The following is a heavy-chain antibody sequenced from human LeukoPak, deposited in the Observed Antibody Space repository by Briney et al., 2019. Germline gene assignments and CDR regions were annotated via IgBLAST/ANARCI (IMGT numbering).Heavy chain of an antibody. J-gene: IGHJ4*02. D-gene: IGHD3-10*01. CDR3: AREGYYGSGSPPSLYFDY. V-gene: IGHV3-30*03. Sequence: PGKPLRLSCAASGFTFNNYGMHWVRQAPGKGLEWVAVTSSDLNVKLYADSVKGRFTISRDNSRSTLYLQMNSLRPEDTAIYYCAREGYYGSGSPPSLYFDYWGQGTLVTVSS. CDR2: TSSDLNVK. CDR1: GFTFNNYG.